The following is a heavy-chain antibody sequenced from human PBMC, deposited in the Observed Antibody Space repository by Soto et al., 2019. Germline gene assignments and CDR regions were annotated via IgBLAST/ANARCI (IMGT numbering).Heavy chain of an antibody. D-gene: IGHD6-19*01. Sequence: ASVKVSCKASGYTFTAYSMHWVRQAPGQGLEWIGWFNPNSGDTVYAEKFQGRVTLTRDTSISTAYMELSSLRSDDTALYYCAREASAVLALDCCGPGAMVTGS. V-gene: IGHV1-2*02. J-gene: IGHJ4*02. CDR1: GYTFTAYS. CDR3: AREASAVLALDC. CDR2: FNPNSGDT.